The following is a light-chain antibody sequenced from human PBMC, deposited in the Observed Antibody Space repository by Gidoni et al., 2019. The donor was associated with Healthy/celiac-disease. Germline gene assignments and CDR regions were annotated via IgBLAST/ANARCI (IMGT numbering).Light chain of an antibody. CDR1: QSVLYSSNNKNY. J-gene: IGKJ1*01. CDR3: QQYYSTPLT. V-gene: IGKV4-1*01. CDR2: WAS. Sequence: DLVMTPSPDSLAVSLGERATINCKSSQSVLYSSNNKNYLAWYHQKPGRPPKLLIYWASTRESGVPDRFSGSGSETNFTLTISSLQAEDVAVYYCQQYYSTPLTFXQXTKVEIK.